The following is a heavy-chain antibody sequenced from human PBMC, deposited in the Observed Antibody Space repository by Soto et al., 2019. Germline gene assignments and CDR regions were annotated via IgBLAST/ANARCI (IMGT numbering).Heavy chain of an antibody. Sequence: QVQLVQSGAEVKKPGASVKVSCKASGYTFTNYGLAWVRQAPGQGLEWVGWISGYNGNTNYAQKFQDRVTMTTDTSTSTAYMELRSLISDDTAMYYCAIDQTGTFYDWGQGTLVTV. CDR2: ISGYNGNT. CDR1: GYTFTNYG. J-gene: IGHJ4*02. D-gene: IGHD1-26*01. V-gene: IGHV1-18*01. CDR3: AIDQTGTFYD.